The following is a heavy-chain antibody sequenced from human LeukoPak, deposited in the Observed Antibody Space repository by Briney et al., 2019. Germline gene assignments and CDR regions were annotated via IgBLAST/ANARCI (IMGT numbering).Heavy chain of an antibody. CDR1: GFTFSSYG. V-gene: IGHV3-33*01. J-gene: IGHJ3*02. Sequence: GGSLRLSCAASGFTFSSYGMYWVRQAPGKGLEWVAVIWYDGSNKYYADSVKGRFTISRDNSKDTLYLQMNSLRAEDTAVYYCATGGYCSGGSCYSDAFDIWGQGTMVTVSS. D-gene: IGHD2-15*01. CDR2: IWYDGSNK. CDR3: ATGGYCSGGSCYSDAFDI.